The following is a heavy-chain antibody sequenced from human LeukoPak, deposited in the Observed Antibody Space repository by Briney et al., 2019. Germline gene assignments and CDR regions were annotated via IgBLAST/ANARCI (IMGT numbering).Heavy chain of an antibody. CDR1: GFTFSIYG. V-gene: IGHV3-21*01. CDR2: ISSISSYI. CDR3: ARNQRSSSSNFDY. D-gene: IGHD6-6*01. Sequence: PGGSLRLSCAASGFTFSIYGMNWVRQAPGKGLEWVSSISSISSYIYYADSRKGRFTVSRDNAKNSLFLQMPSLRAEDTAVYYCARNQRSSSSNFDYWGQGTLVTVS. J-gene: IGHJ4*02.